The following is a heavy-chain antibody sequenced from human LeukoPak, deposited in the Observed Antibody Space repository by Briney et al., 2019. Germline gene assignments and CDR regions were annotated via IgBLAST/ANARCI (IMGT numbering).Heavy chain of an antibody. CDR1: GGTFSSYT. Sequence: SVNISCKASGGTFSSYTISWVRQAPGQGLEWMGRIIPILGIANYAQKFQGRVTITADKSTSTAYMELSSLRSEDTAVYYCARAGRGYSYGYDYWGQGTMVTVSS. CDR3: ARAGRGYSYGYDY. CDR2: IIPILGIA. J-gene: IGHJ4*02. V-gene: IGHV1-69*02. D-gene: IGHD5-18*01.